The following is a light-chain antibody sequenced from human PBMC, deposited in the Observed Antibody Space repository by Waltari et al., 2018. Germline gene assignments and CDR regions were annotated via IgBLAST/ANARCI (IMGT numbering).Light chain of an antibody. V-gene: IGKV3-20*01. CDR3: QKYDFLPAT. CDR1: QGVGKY. CDR2: HAS. J-gene: IGKJ1*01. Sequence: EIVLTQSPGTLSLSPGERATLSCRASQGVGKYLAWYQQRPGQAPRLLLYHASIRATGIPDRFSGSGFGTDFSLTISRLVTEDFAVYYCQKYDFLPATFGQGTTVEIK.